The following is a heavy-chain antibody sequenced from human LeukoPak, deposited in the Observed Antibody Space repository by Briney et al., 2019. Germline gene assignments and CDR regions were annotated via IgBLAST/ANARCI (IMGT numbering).Heavy chain of an antibody. J-gene: IGHJ4*02. Sequence: SETLSLTCAVYGGSFSGYYWSWIRQPPGKGLEWIREINHSGSTNCNPSLKSRVTISVDTSKNQFSLKLSSVTAADTAVYYCARSFRWVGIVVVPAAMIGGYGYWGQGALVTVSS. CDR1: GGSFSGYY. CDR3: ARSFRWVGIVVVPAAMIGGYGY. CDR2: INHSGST. D-gene: IGHD2-2*01. V-gene: IGHV4-34*01.